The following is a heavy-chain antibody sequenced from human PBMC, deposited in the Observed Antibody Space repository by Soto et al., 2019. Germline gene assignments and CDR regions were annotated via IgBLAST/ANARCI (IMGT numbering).Heavy chain of an antibody. V-gene: IGHV4-34*01. CDR2: INHSGST. Sequence: PSETLSLTCAVYGGSFSDYYWTWIRQHPGKGPEWIGEINHSGSTNYNPSLKSRVSISVDTFKNQFSLNLSSVTAADTAVYYCARARGFVTTVTSFYYYHGMDVWGQGTTVTVSS. CDR1: GGSFSDYY. D-gene: IGHD4-17*01. J-gene: IGHJ6*02. CDR3: ARARGFVTTVTSFYYYHGMDV.